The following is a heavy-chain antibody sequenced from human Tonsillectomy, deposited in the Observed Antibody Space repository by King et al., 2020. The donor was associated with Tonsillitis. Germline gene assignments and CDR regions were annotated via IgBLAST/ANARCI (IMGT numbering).Heavy chain of an antibody. CDR1: GFTFSSYA. Sequence: QLVQSGGGLVQPGGSLRLSCAASGFTFSSYAMSWVRQAPGKGLEWVSAIIGSGGNIYYADSVKGRFNIFRDNSKNTLYLQMNSLRAEDTAVYYCAKAQAPNLTGYPSDYWGQGTLVTVSS. V-gene: IGHV3-23*04. J-gene: IGHJ4*02. CDR3: AKAQAPNLTGYPSDY. D-gene: IGHD3-9*01. CDR2: IIGSGGNI.